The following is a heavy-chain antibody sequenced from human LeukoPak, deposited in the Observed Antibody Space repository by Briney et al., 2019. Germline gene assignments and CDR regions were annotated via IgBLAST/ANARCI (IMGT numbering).Heavy chain of an antibody. V-gene: IGHV4-39*07. J-gene: IGHJ5*02. CDR3: ARDGDPYYDFWSGYWRVSWFDP. D-gene: IGHD3-3*01. CDR2: IYYSGST. Sequence: PSETLSLTCTVSGGSISSSSYYWGWIRQPPGKGLERIGSIYYSGSTYYNPSLKSRVTISVDTTKNQFSLKLSSVTAADTAVYYCARDGDPYYDFWSGYWRVSWFDPWAQGTLVTVSS. CDR1: GGSISSSSYY.